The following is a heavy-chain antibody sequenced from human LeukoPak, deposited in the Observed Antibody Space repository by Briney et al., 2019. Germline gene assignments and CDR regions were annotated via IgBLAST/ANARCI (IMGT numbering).Heavy chain of an antibody. D-gene: IGHD3-9*01. Sequence: GGSLRLSCAASGFTFSSYAMSWVRQAPGKGLEWVSAISGSGGSTYYADFVKGRFTLSRDNSKNTLYLQMNSLRAKDTAVYYCATRGDILTGYPYYFDYWGQGTLVTVSS. CDR3: ATRGDILTGYPYYFDY. CDR2: ISGSGGST. V-gene: IGHV3-23*01. CDR1: GFTFSSYA. J-gene: IGHJ4*02.